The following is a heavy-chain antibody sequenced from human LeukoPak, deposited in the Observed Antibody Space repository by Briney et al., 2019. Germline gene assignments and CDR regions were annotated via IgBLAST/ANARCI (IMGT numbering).Heavy chain of an antibody. CDR1: GFTFSSYA. D-gene: IGHD4-17*01. J-gene: IGHJ5*02. V-gene: IGHV3-23*01. CDR3: AKDLMTTVTTSWFDP. CDR2: ISGSGGST. Sequence: GGSLRLSCAASGFTFSSYAMSWVRQAPGNGLEWVSAISGSGGSTYYADSVKGRFTISRDNSKNTLYLQMNSLRAEDTAVYYCAKDLMTTVTTSWFDPWGQGTLVTVSS.